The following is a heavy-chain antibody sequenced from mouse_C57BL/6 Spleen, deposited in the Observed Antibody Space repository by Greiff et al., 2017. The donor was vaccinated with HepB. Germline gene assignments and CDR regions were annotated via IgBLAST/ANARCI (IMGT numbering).Heavy chain of an antibody. CDR3: AKGNYYGSSYYWYFDV. V-gene: IGHV1-82*01. D-gene: IGHD1-1*01. CDR1: GYAFSSSW. CDR2: IYPGDGDT. Sequence: QVQLQQSGPELVKPGASGKISCKASGYAFSSSWMNWVKQRPGKGLEWIGRIYPGDGDTNYNGKFKGKATLTADKSSSTAYMQLSSLTSEDSAVYFCAKGNYYGSSYYWYFDVWGTGTTVTVSS. J-gene: IGHJ1*03.